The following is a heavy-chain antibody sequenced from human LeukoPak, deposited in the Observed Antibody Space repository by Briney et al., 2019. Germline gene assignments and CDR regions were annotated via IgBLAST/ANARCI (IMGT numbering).Heavy chain of an antibody. CDR1: GGSISRYY. D-gene: IGHD6-13*01. V-gene: IGHV4-59*01. CDR3: ARDSGIAAAGTHNWFDP. J-gene: IGHJ5*02. CDR2: IYYSGST. Sequence: SETLSLTCTVSGGSISRYYWSWIRQPPGKGLEWIGYIYYSGSTNYNPSLKSRVTISVDTSKNQFSLKLSSVTAADTAVYYCARDSGIAAAGTHNWFDPWGQGTLVTVSS.